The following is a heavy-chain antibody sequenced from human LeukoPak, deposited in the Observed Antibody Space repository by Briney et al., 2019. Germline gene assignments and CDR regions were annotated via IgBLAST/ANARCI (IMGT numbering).Heavy chain of an antibody. CDR1: GYTFTGYY. V-gene: IGHV1-2*02. D-gene: IGHD3-3*01. CDR2: INPNSGGT. J-gene: IGHJ4*02. Sequence: GASVKVSCKASGYTFTGYYMHWVRQAPGQGLEWMGWINPNSGGTNYAQKFQGRVTMTRDTSISTAYMELSRLSSDDTAVYYCARVPIFGVVREDYWGQGTLVTVSS. CDR3: ARVPIFGVVREDY.